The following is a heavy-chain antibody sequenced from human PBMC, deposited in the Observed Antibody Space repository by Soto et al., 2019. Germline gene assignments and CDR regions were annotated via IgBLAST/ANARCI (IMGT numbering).Heavy chain of an antibody. Sequence: QPGGSLRLSCAASGFTFSSYAMSWVRQAPGKGLEWVSAISGSGGSTYYADSVKGRFTISRDNSKNTLYLQMNSLRAEDTAVYYCAKDFNVDIVATLLDYYYGMDVWGQGTTVTVSS. CDR1: GFTFSSYA. D-gene: IGHD5-12*01. V-gene: IGHV3-23*01. J-gene: IGHJ6*02. CDR3: AKDFNVDIVATLLDYYYGMDV. CDR2: ISGSGGST.